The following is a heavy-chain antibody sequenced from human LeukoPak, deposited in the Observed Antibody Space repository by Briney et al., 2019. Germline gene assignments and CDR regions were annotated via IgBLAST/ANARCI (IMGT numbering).Heavy chain of an antibody. Sequence: SQTLSLTCTVSGGSISSYYWSWLRQPPGKGLEWIGYIYYSGSTNYNPSLKSRVTVSVDTSKNQFSLKLSSVTAADTAVYYCARETYYDSSGLLGVNWFDRWGQGTLVTVSS. J-gene: IGHJ5*02. D-gene: IGHD3-22*01. CDR3: ARETYYDSSGLLGVNWFDR. CDR1: GGSISSYY. V-gene: IGHV4-59*01. CDR2: IYYSGST.